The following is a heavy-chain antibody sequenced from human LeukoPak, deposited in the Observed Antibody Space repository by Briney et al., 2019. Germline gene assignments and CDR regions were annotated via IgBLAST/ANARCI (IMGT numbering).Heavy chain of an antibody. CDR1: GFTFSCYW. J-gene: IGHJ4*02. D-gene: IGHD2-15*01. CDR3: AIHCSGGSCFRN. Sequence: GGSLRLSCAASGFTFSCYWMSWVRQTPGKGLEWVANINQDGSEKYYVDSVKGRFTISRDNAKNSLYLQMNSLRAEDTAVYYCAIHCSGGSCFRNWGQGTLVTVSS. CDR2: INQDGSEK. V-gene: IGHV3-7*05.